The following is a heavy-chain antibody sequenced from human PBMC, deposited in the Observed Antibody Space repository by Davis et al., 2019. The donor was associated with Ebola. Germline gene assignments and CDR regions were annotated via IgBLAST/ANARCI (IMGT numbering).Heavy chain of an antibody. CDR3: ARVDRTGTPDY. Sequence: GGSLRLSCAASGFTFSSYGMHWVRQAPGKGLEWVAVISYDGSNKYYADSVKGRFTISRDNSKNTLYLQMNSLRAEDTAVYYCARVDRTGTPDYWGQGTLVTVSS. J-gene: IGHJ4*02. V-gene: IGHV3-30*03. CDR1: GFTFSSYG. CDR2: ISYDGSNK. D-gene: IGHD1-7*01.